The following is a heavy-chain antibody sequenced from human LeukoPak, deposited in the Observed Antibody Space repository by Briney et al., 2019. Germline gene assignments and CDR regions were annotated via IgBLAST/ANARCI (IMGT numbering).Heavy chain of an antibody. CDR2: ISPDGNKE. CDR3: AKVNNYDDY. Sequence: GGSLRLSCAASGFTFSIFGIHWVRQAPGKGLEWVAAISPDGNKEYYTESVKGRFTVSRDNSNNTIYLQMNSLRGEDSAVYYCAKVNNYDDYWGQGTLVTVSS. V-gene: IGHV3-30*18. D-gene: IGHD1/OR15-1a*01. J-gene: IGHJ4*02. CDR1: GFTFSIFG.